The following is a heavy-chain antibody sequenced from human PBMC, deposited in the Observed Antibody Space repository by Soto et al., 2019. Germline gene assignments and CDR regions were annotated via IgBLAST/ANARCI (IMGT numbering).Heavy chain of an antibody. J-gene: IGHJ4*02. V-gene: IGHV4-61*08. Sequence: SETLSLTCSVSGVTLSNIDYYWSWIRQPPGKGLEWIGYIYYSGSTNYNPSLKSRVTISVDTSKNQFSLKLSSVTAADTAVYYCARHHDSWGQGTLVTVSS. CDR3: ARHHDS. CDR1: GVTLSNIDYY. CDR2: IYYSGST.